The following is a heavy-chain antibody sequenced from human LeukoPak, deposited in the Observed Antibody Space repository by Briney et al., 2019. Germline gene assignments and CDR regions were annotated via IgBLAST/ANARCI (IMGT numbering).Heavy chain of an antibody. CDR2: IRYDGSNK. D-gene: IGHD3-3*01. CDR3: AGDLRFLEWFDFDY. CDR1: GFTFSSYG. Sequence: GGSLRLSCAASGFTFSSYGMHWVPPAPGKGLEWVAFIRYDGSNKYYADSVKGRFTISRDNSKNTLYLQMNSLRAEDTAVYYCAGDLRFLEWFDFDYWGQGTLVTVSS. V-gene: IGHV3-30*02. J-gene: IGHJ4*02.